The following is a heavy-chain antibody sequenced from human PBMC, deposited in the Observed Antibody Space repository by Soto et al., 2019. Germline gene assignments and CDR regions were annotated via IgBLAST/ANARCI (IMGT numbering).Heavy chain of an antibody. CDR2: IGPESGAT. D-gene: IGHD3-22*01. Sequence: ASVKVSCKASGYTFTGHYIHWVRQAPEQGPEWMGEIGPESGATRYAQKFQGRVTMTRDTSITTVFMELKNLSPDDTAVYYCGRGRSGQIVVFYWGQGTPVTVSS. J-gene: IGHJ4*02. CDR3: GRGRSGQIVVFY. V-gene: IGHV1-2*02. CDR1: GYTFTGHY.